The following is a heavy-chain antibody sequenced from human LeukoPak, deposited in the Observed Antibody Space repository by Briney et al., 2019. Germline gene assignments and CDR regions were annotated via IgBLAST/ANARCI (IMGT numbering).Heavy chain of an antibody. J-gene: IGHJ6*02. CDR3: ARIGGDYGDYQYYYYGMDV. CDR1: GYTFTSYA. V-gene: IGHV7-4-1*02. CDR2: INTNTGNP. Sequence: GASVTVSCKASGYTFTSYAMNWVRQAPGQGLEWMGWINTNTGNPTYAQGFTGRFVFSLDTSVSTAYLQISSLKAEDTAVYYCARIGGDYGDYQYYYYGMDVWGQGTTVTVSS. D-gene: IGHD4-17*01.